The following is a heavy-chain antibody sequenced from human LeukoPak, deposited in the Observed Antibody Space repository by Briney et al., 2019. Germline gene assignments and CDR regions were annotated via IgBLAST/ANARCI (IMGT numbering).Heavy chain of an antibody. V-gene: IGHV1-69*13. CDR3: ARSGYSSSRAYYFDY. Sequence: SVKVSCKASGGTFSSYAISWVRQAPGQGLEWMGGIIPIFGTANYAQKFQGRVTITADESTSTAYMELRSLRSDDTAVYYCARSGYSSSRAYYFDYWGQGTLVTVSS. D-gene: IGHD6-6*01. CDR1: GGTFSSYA. CDR2: IIPIFGTA. J-gene: IGHJ4*02.